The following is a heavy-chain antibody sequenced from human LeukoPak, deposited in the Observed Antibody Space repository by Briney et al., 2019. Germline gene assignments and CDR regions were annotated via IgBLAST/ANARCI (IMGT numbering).Heavy chain of an antibody. CDR2: MNPNSGTT. Sequence: ASVKVSCKASGYTFTSSDLNWVRQAPGEGLEWLGWMNPNSGTTAYAQKFQGRVTITADKSTSTAYMELSSLRSEDTAVYYCARDLYSGSLPEIYDAFDIWGQGTMVTVSS. V-gene: IGHV1-8*01. CDR3: ARDLYSGSLPEIYDAFDI. D-gene: IGHD1-26*01. J-gene: IGHJ3*02. CDR1: GYTFTSSD.